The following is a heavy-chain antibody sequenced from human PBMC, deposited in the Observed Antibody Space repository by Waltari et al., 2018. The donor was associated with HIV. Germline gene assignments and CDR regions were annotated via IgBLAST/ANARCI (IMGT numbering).Heavy chain of an antibody. V-gene: IGHV3-53*01. Sequence: EVQLVESGGGLIQPGGSLRLSCAASGFTVSSNYMSWVRQAPGKGLEWCSVTYSGGRKYYPDAVNGRLAISRENSKNTLYLQMNSLGAEDTAVYYCARGERSGYDSTYFDYWGQGTLVTVSS. CDR2: TYSGGRK. J-gene: IGHJ4*02. CDR1: GFTVSSNY. D-gene: IGHD5-12*01. CDR3: ARGERSGYDSTYFDY.